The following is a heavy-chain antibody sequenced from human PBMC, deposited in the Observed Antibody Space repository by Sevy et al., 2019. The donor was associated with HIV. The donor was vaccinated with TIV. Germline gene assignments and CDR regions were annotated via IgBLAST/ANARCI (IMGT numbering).Heavy chain of an antibody. Sequence: GGSLRLSCAASGFTVNSNYMTWVRQAPGKGLEGVSVIHRDDTTYHADSVKDRFTISRDNFKNTLYLHTSSLRAEDTAVYYCARGKSGYGYALNYWGQGTLVTVSS. J-gene: IGHJ4*02. CDR1: GFTVNSNY. D-gene: IGHD5-18*01. CDR3: ARGKSGYGYALNY. CDR2: IHRDDTT. V-gene: IGHV3-66*01.